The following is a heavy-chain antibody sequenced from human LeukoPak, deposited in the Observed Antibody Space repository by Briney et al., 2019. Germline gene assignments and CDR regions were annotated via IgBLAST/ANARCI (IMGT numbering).Heavy chain of an antibody. Sequence: SETLSLTCTVSGGSISSYSWSWIWQPPGKGLEWIGHIYYGGSANYNPSLKSRVTISVDTSKSQFSLKLSSVTAADTAVYYCARAYSSSWPDAFDIWGQGTMVTVSS. CDR2: IYYGGSA. D-gene: IGHD6-13*01. CDR3: ARAYSSSWPDAFDI. CDR1: GGSISSYS. J-gene: IGHJ3*02. V-gene: IGHV4-59*01.